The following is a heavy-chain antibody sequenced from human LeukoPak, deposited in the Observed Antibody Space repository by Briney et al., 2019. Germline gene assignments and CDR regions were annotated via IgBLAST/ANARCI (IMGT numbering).Heavy chain of an antibody. D-gene: IGHD3-22*01. CDR1: GFTFSNFA. J-gene: IGHJ4*02. CDR2: IFGSSST. V-gene: IGHV3-21*01. CDR3: ARGSPTYDSSGYYDHFDY. Sequence: GGSLRLSCAASGFTFSNFAMTWVRQAPGKGLEWVSSIFGSSSTYYADSLKGRFIISRDNAKNSLFLQMNSLRAEDTAVYYCARGSPTYDSSGYYDHFDYWGQGTLVTVSS.